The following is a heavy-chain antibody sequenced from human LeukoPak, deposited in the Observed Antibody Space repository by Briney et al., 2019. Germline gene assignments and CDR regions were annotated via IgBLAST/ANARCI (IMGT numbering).Heavy chain of an antibody. V-gene: IGHV4-61*02. CDR3: ARDLPSGGTFDP. CDR2: IYTSGST. J-gene: IGHJ5*02. CDR1: GGSISSGSYY. Sequence: SETLSLTCTVSGGSISSGSYYWSWIRQPAGKGLEWIGRIYTSGSTNYNLSLKSRVTISVDTSKNQFSLKLSSVTAADTAVYYCARDLPSGGTFDPWGQGTLVTVSS. D-gene: IGHD1-1*01.